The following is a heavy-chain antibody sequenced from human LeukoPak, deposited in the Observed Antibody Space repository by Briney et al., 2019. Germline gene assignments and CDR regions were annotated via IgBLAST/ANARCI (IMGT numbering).Heavy chain of an antibody. CDR2: TYYKSKWFN. J-gene: IGHJ3*02. V-gene: IGHV6-1*01. D-gene: IGHD3/OR15-3a*01. CDR3: VRDQPWTNGFDI. CDR1: GDSVSSNV. Sequence: SQTLSLTCAISGDSVSSNVWNWIRQSPSRGLEWLGRTYYKSKWFNDYAASMKGRITITPDTSKNQFSLQLNSMTAEDTALYYCVRDQPWTNGFDIWGQGILVTVSS.